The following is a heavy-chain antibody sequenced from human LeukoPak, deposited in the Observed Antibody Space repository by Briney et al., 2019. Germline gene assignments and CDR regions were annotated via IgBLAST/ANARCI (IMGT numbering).Heavy chain of an antibody. J-gene: IGHJ4*02. V-gene: IGHV1-69*02. Sequence: GASVKVSCKASGGTFSSCTISWVRQAPGQGLEWMGRIIPILGIANYAQKFQGRVTITADKSTSTAYMELSSLRSEDTAVYYCARGPSGGLPYYFDYWGQGTLVTVSS. CDR2: IIPILGIA. CDR3: ARGPSGGLPYYFDY. CDR1: GGTFSSCT.